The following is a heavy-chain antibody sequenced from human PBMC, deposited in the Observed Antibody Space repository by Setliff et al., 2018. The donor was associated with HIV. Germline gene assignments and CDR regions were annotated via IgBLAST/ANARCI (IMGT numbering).Heavy chain of an antibody. CDR2: INAGNGNT. J-gene: IGHJ3*01. D-gene: IGHD3-22*01. V-gene: IGHV1-3*01. Sequence: VASVKVSCKASGYTFTSYAMHWVRQAPGQRLEWMGWINAGNGNTKYSQKFQGRVTITRDTSASTAYMELSSLRSEDTAVYYCARDNYYDSSGPGLFNWGQGTMVTVSS. CDR1: GYTFTSYA. CDR3: ARDNYYDSSGPGLFN.